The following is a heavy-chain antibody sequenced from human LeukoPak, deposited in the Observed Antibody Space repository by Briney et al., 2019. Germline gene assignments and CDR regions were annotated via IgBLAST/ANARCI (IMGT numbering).Heavy chain of an antibody. D-gene: IGHD2-15*01. J-gene: IGHJ4*02. CDR3: ASRCSGGSCYVRSHFDY. Sequence: PGGSLRLSCAASGFTFGSYSMNWVRQAPGKGLEWVSSISSSSSYIYYADSVKGRFTISRDNAKNSPYLQMNSLRAEDTAVYYCASRCSGGSCYVRSHFDYWGQGTLVTVSS. CDR1: GFTFGSYS. V-gene: IGHV3-21*01. CDR2: ISSSSSYI.